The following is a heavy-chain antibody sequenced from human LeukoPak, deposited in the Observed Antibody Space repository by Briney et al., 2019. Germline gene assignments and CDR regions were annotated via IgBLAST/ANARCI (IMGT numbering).Heavy chain of an antibody. CDR2: INPNNGDT. Sequence: ASVKVSCKASGFTFTGYYIHWVRQAPGQGLEWMGWINPNNGDTNYAQKFQGRVTMTRDTSISTAYMELSRLRSDDTAVYYCASSGGNSVHYFDYWGQGTLVTVSS. CDR1: GFTFTGYY. J-gene: IGHJ4*02. V-gene: IGHV1-2*02. CDR3: ASSGGNSVHYFDY. D-gene: IGHD4-23*01.